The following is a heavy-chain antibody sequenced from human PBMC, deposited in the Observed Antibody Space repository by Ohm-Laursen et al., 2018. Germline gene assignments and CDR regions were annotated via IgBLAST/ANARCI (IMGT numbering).Heavy chain of an antibody. CDR1: GFTFSSSA. D-gene: IGHD1-14*01. J-gene: IGHJ4*02. CDR2: ISGSGGST. Sequence: SLRLSCTATGFTFSSSAMYWVRQAPGKGLEWVSAISGSGGSTYYADSVKGRFTISRDNSKNTLYLQMNSLRAEDTAVYYCAKDSSEPSGWGQGTLVTVSS. V-gene: IGHV3-23*01. CDR3: AKDSSEPSG.